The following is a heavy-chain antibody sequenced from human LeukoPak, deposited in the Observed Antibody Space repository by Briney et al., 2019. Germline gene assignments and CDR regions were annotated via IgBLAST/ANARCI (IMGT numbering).Heavy chain of an antibody. Sequence: GGSLRLSCAASGFTFISYSMNWVRQAPGKGLEWVSSISSISSYIYYADSVKGLFTISRDKAKNSLYLPMNSLRAEDTAVYYCARVVGYYDSSGYYDYWGQGNLLTVSS. CDR3: ARVVGYYDSSGYYDY. J-gene: IGHJ4*02. CDR1: GFTFISYS. D-gene: IGHD3-22*01. CDR2: ISSISSYI. V-gene: IGHV3-21*06.